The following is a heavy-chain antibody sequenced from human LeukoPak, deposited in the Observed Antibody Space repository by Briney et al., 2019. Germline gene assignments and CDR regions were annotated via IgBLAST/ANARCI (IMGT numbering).Heavy chain of an antibody. V-gene: IGHV3-30*02. D-gene: IGHD1-26*01. J-gene: IGHJ6*03. CDR3: ARDRSGSHYYIDV. CDR1: GFTFSSYG. Sequence: GGALRLSCAASGFTFSSYGMHWVRQAPGKGLEWVAFIRYDGSNKYYADSVKGRFTISRGNSKNTLYLQMNSLRAEDTAVYYCARDRSGSHYYIDVWGKGTTVTVSS. CDR2: IRYDGSNK.